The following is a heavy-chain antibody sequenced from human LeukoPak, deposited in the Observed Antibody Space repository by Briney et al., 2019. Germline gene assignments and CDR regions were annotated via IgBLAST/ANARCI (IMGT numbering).Heavy chain of an antibody. CDR1: GYTFTGYY. CDR2: INPNSGGT. D-gene: IGHD1-26*01. Sequence: ASVKVSCKASGYTFTGYYMHWVRQAPGQGLEWMGWINPNSGGTNYAQKFQGRVTMTTDTSTSTAYMELRSLRSDDTAVYYCARDMSVDSGAFDIWGQGTMVTVSS. CDR3: ARDMSVDSGAFDI. V-gene: IGHV1-2*02. J-gene: IGHJ3*02.